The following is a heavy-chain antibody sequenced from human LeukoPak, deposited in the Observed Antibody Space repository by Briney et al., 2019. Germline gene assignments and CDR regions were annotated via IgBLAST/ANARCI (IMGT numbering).Heavy chain of an antibody. CDR2: INEDGSIT. D-gene: IGHD1-26*01. V-gene: IGHV3-74*01. J-gene: IGHJ4*02. CDR1: GFTFRTYW. Sequence: GGSLRLSCAVSGFTFRTYWMHWVRQVPGKGLVWVSRINEDGSITNYADSVTGRFRISGDNAENTLYLQMNSLRAEDTAVYYCGRDLGGRSGLWGQGTLVTVSS. CDR3: GRDLGGRSGL.